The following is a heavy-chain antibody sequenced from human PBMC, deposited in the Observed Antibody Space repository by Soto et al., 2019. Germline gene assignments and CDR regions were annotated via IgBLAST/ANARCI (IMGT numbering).Heavy chain of an antibody. CDR3: AKAMGGLSAESYDY. CDR2: ISYDGSDK. V-gene: IGHV3-30*18. Sequence: QVQLVESGGGVVQPGRSLRLSCAASGFTFSSYAMHWVRQAPGKGLEWVAVISYDGSDKYYADSVKGRFTISRDNSKNTLNLQMSSLRADEAAVYYCAKAMGGLSAESYDYWGQGARITVSS. J-gene: IGHJ4*02. D-gene: IGHD3-16*02. CDR1: GFTFSSYA.